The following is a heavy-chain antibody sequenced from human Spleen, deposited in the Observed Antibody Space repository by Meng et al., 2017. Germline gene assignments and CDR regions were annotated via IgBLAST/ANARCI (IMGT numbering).Heavy chain of an antibody. D-gene: IGHD4-11*01. CDR2: INHSGST. V-gene: IGHV4-34*01. Sequence: QGQLEQWGAGLLKPSEPLSLTLVVSGGSFSDYYWSWIRQPPGKGLEWIGEINHSGSTNYNPSLESRATISVDTSQNNLSLKLSSVTAADSAVYYCARGPTTMAHDFDYWGQGTLVTVSS. CDR1: GGSFSDYY. J-gene: IGHJ4*02. CDR3: ARGPTTMAHDFDY.